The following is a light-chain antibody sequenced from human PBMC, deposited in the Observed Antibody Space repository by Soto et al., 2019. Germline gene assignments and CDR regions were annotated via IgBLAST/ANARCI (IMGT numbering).Light chain of an antibody. CDR3: QPYNSYSWT. V-gene: IGKV1-5*01. CDR2: DAS. Sequence: DIQMTQSPSTLSASVGDRVTITCRASQSISSWLAWYQQKPGKAPKLLIYDASSLESGVPSRFSGSGSGTEFTLTISSLQPDDFANYYCQPYNSYSWTFGQGTKVEIK. J-gene: IGKJ1*01. CDR1: QSISSW.